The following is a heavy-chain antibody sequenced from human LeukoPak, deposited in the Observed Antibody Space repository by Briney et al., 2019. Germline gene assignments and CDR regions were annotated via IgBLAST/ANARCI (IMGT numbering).Heavy chain of an antibody. J-gene: IGHJ3*02. V-gene: IGHV3-23*01. CDR1: GFTFTNYV. Sequence: GGSLRLSCAASGFTFTNYVMNWVRQAPGKGLEWVSSISGTADKTYDADSVKGRFTISRDNSKNALSLQMNSLRVEDTAIYYCARRGGSRGWGAFDIWGQGTIVTVSS. D-gene: IGHD6-19*01. CDR3: ARRGGSRGWGAFDI. CDR2: ISGTADKT.